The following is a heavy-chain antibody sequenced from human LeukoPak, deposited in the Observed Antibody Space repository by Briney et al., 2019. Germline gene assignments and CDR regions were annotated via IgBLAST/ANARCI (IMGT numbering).Heavy chain of an antibody. V-gene: IGHV3-53*01. CDR1: GFTVSTNY. CDR3: ARSKEPAALLDY. CDR2: IYSNGVT. Sequence: GGSLRLSCAASGFTVSTNYINWVRQAPGKGLEWVSVIYSNGVTYHADSVKGRFTISRDNSQNTVFLQMKSLRADDSAIYYRARSKEPAALLDYWGRGTLVTVTS. J-gene: IGHJ4*02. D-gene: IGHD2-2*01.